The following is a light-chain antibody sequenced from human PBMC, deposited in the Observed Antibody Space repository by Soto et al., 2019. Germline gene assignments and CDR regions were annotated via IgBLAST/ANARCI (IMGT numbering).Light chain of an antibody. J-gene: IGLJ1*01. CDR1: SSNIGAGYD. CDR2: GNS. V-gene: IGLV1-40*01. CDR3: QSYDSSLSGSV. Sequence: QSVLTQPPSVSGAPGQRVTISCTGSSSNIGAGYDVHWYQQLPGTAPKLLIYGNSNRPSGVPDRFSGSKSGTSASLAITGLQAEDEADYYCQSYDSSLSGSVXGTGTKVPVL.